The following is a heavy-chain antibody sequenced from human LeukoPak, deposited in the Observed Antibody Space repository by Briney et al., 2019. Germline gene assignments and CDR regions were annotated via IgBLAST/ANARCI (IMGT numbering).Heavy chain of an antibody. D-gene: IGHD3-22*01. V-gene: IGHV3-48*01. CDR1: GFTLSTYS. CDR3: ARSAYYYDHGDYYSAEYFQH. J-gene: IGHJ1*01. CDR2: ISSSSSTI. Sequence: GGSLRLSCAASGFTLSTYSMNWVRQAPGKGLEWIPYISSSSSTIYYADSVKGRFTISRDNAKNSVFLQMNSLRVEDTAVYYCARSAYYYDHGDYYSAEYFQHWGQGALVTVSS.